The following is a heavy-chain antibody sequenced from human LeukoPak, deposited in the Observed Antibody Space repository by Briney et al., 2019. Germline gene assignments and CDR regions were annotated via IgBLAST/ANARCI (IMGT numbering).Heavy chain of an antibody. D-gene: IGHD6-6*01. CDR3: ARDPGIAARQEGYYYMDV. CDR2: IIPIFGTA. J-gene: IGHJ6*03. Sequence: ASVKVSCKASGGTFSSCAISWVRQAPGQGLEWMGGIIPIFGTANYAQKFQDRVTITAEESTSTVYMELSSLRSEDTAVYYCARDPGIAARQEGYYYMDVWGKGPRSPSP. CDR1: GGTFSSCA. V-gene: IGHV1-69*13.